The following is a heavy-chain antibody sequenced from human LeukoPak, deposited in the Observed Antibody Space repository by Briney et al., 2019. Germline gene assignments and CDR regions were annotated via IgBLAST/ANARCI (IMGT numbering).Heavy chain of an antibody. V-gene: IGHV3-53*01. CDR3: ARSLRVRGVPDYMDV. Sequence: EGSLRLSCAASGFTVSSNYMTWVRQAPGKGLEWVSVIYKNAITYYADTVKGRFTISRDNSKNTLYLQMNSLRADDTAVYYCARSLRVRGVPDYMDVWGKGTTVTISS. D-gene: IGHD3-10*01. CDR2: IYKNAIT. J-gene: IGHJ6*03. CDR1: GFTVSSNY.